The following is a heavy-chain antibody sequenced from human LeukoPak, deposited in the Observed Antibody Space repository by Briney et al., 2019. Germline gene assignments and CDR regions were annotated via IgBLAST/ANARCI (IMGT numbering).Heavy chain of an antibody. CDR1: GFTFSTYA. CDR2: ISYDGSNK. J-gene: IGHJ6*03. D-gene: IGHD2-15*01. V-gene: IGHV3-30*04. Sequence: PGRSLRLSCAASGFTFSTYAMHWVRQATGKGLEWVAVISYDGSNKYYADSVKGRFTISRDNAKNSLYLQMNSLRAEDTAVYYCARAPLVEYYYYMDVWGKGTTVAVSS. CDR3: ARAPLVEYYYYMDV.